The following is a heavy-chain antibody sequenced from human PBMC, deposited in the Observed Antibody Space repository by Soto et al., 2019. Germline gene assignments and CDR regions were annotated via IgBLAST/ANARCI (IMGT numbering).Heavy chain of an antibody. CDR3: ARDLPRGSQQLVPP. V-gene: IGHV1-46*01. CDR2: INPSGGST. CDR1: GYTFTSYY. J-gene: IGHJ5*02. Sequence: ASVKVSCKASGYTFTSYYMHWVRQAPGQGLEWMGIINPSGGSTSYAQKFQGRVTITRDISASTAYMELSSLRSEDTAVYYCARDLPRGSQQLVPPWGQGTLVTVSS. D-gene: IGHD6-13*01.